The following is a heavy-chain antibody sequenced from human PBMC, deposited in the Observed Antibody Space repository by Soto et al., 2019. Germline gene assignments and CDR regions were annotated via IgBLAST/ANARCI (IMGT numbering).Heavy chain of an antibody. CDR3: ARYLAGIGQKWLDP. CDR1: GFNFGGFG. D-gene: IGHD3-3*02. Sequence: EVQLMESGGNLVQPGGSLRLSCAASGFNFGGFGMYWFRQSPGKGLEFVSADDSSGTYTYYEDSVKGRFTISRDNSKNTLFLQMGSLRIEDMAVYYCARYLAGIGQKWLDPWGQGTLVTVSS. V-gene: IGHV3-64*07. CDR2: DDSSGTYT. J-gene: IGHJ5*02.